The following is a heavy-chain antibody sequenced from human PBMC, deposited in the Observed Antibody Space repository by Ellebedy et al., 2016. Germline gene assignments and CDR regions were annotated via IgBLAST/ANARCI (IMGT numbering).Heavy chain of an antibody. D-gene: IGHD5-12*01. CDR1: GFSITGYW. V-gene: IGHV3-74*01. CDR2: INSDGTNT. CDR3: ARELKGYSDYRRAAYYYMDV. Sequence: GGSLRLXCAASGFSITGYWMHWVRQAPGKGLVWVSRINSDGTNTYYADSVKGRFTISRDNAKNSLYLQMNSLRAEDTAVYYCARELKGYSDYRRAAYYYMDVWGKGTTVTVSS. J-gene: IGHJ6*03.